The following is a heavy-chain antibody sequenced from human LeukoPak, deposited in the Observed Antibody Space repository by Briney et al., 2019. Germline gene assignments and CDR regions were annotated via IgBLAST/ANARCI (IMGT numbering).Heavy chain of an antibody. Sequence: GGSLRLSCVASGFTFSSYEMNWVRQAPGKGLEWVSYISSSGSTIYYADSVKGRFTISRDNAKNSLYLQMNSLRAEDTAVYYCARVSHYSSSCFDYWGQGTLVTVSS. D-gene: IGHD6-13*01. J-gene: IGHJ4*02. CDR1: GFTFSSYE. CDR2: ISSSGSTI. CDR3: ARVSHYSSSCFDY. V-gene: IGHV3-48*03.